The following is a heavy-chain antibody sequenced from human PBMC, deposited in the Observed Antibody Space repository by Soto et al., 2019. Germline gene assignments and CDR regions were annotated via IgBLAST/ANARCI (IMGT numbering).Heavy chain of an antibody. CDR1: GFTFSSYA. V-gene: IGHV3-30-3*01. Sequence: GGSLRLSCAASGFTFSSYAMHWVRQAPGKGLEWVAVISYDGSNKYYADSVKGRFTISRDNSKNTLYLQMNSLRAEDTAVYYCASTRLRLGELSLYRFDYWGQGTLVTVSS. J-gene: IGHJ4*02. CDR3: ASTRLRLGELSLYRFDY. CDR2: ISYDGSNK. D-gene: IGHD3-16*02.